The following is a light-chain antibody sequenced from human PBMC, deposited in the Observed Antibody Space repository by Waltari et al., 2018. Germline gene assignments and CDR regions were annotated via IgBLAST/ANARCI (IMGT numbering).Light chain of an antibody. CDR3: SSYISTSTPVV. CDR2: DVS. V-gene: IGLV2-14*03. Sequence: QSALTQPASVSGSPGQSITISCTGTSSDVGGYNYVSWYQQHPGKAPKLMIYDVSNRPSGVSNRFSVSKSDNTASLTISGLQAEDEADYYCSSYISTSTPVVFGEGTKLTVL. J-gene: IGLJ2*01. CDR1: SSDVGGYNY.